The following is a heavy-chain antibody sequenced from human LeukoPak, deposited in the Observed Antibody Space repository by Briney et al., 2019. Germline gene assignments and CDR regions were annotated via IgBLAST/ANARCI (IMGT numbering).Heavy chain of an antibody. V-gene: IGHV1-69*06. D-gene: IGHD1-14*01. J-gene: IGHJ4*02. Sequence: GASVKVSCKASGGTFSSYAISWVRQAPGQGLEWMGGIIPIFGTANYAQKFQGRVTITADKSTSTAYMELSSLRSEDTAVYYCARDILTTRWPNFDLWGQGTLVTVSS. CDR2: IIPIFGTA. CDR1: GGTFSSYA. CDR3: ARDILTTRWPNFDL.